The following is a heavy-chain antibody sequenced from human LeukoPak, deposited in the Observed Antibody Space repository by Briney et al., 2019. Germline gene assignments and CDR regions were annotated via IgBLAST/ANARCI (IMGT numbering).Heavy chain of an antibody. D-gene: IGHD3-10*01. CDR1: GFTFSSNY. J-gene: IGHJ2*01. Sequence: GGSLRLSCAASGFTFSSNYMSWVRQAPGKGLEWVSVIYSGGSTYYADSVKGRFTISRDNSKNTLYLQMNSLRAEDTAVYYCARDSFPWFGELAWYFDLWGRGTLVTVSS. CDR3: ARDSFPWFGELAWYFDL. CDR2: IYSGGST. V-gene: IGHV3-66*01.